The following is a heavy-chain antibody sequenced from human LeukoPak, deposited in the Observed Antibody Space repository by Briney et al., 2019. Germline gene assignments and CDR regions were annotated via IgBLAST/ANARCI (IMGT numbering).Heavy chain of an antibody. J-gene: IGHJ3*02. V-gene: IGHV4-4*07. CDR2: IYISGST. D-gene: IGHD6-13*01. CDR1: GGSISSYY. CDR3: AVTVYSSSWYRGYAFDI. Sequence: PSVTLSLTGTVSGGSISSYYWSWIRQPAGKGLEWIGRIYISGSTNYNPSLRSRVTRSVDTYKNQFSLQLRPVTAADTAVYYCAVTVYSSSWYRGYAFDIWGQGTMVTVSS.